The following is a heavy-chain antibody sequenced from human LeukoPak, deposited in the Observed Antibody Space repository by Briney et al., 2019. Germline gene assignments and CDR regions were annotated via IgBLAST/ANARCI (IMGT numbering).Heavy chain of an antibody. D-gene: IGHD2-15*01. V-gene: IGHV4-34*01. CDR1: GGSFSGYY. Sequence: SETLSLTCAVYGGSFSGYYWSWIRQPPGKGLEWIGEINHSGSTNYNPSLKSRVTISVDTSKNQFSLKLSSVTAADTAVYYCARVDQDIVVVVAATPRWYYYYYMDVWGKGTTVTVSS. CDR2: INHSGST. J-gene: IGHJ6*03. CDR3: ARVDQDIVVVVAATPRWYYYYYMDV.